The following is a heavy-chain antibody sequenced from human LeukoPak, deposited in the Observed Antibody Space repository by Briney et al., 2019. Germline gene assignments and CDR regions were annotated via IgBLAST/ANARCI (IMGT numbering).Heavy chain of an antibody. CDR1: GGSISSYY. V-gene: IGHV4-59*01. CDR2: IYYSGST. Sequence: PSETLSLTCTVSGGSISSYYRSWIRQPPGKGLEWIGYIYYSGSTNYNPSLKSRVTISVDTSKNQFSLKLSSVTAADTAVYYCARETAGYYGSGSYVDYWGQGTLVTVSS. D-gene: IGHD3-10*01. CDR3: ARETAGYYGSGSYVDY. J-gene: IGHJ4*02.